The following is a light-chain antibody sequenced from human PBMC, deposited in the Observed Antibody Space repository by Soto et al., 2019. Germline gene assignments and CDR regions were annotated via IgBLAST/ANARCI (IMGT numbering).Light chain of an antibody. CDR1: ESIRNNY. CDR3: QQYGSSPRT. CDR2: DAS. J-gene: IGKJ1*01. V-gene: IGKV3-20*01. Sequence: EIVLTQSPGTLSLSPGERATLSCRASESIRNNYLAWYQQIPGQPPRVLIHDASTRSTGTPDRFSGSGSGTDFTLTISRLEPEDFAVYYCQQYGSSPRTFGQGTKVEIK.